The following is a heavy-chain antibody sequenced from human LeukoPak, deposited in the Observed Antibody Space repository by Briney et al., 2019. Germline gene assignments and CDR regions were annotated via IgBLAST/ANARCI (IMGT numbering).Heavy chain of an antibody. J-gene: IGHJ4*02. CDR3: AKESYDSSGYIDY. CDR1: GFTFSSYG. Sequence: GGSLRLSCAASGFTFSSYGMQWVRQAPGKGLEGVAVISYDGSNKYYADSVKGRFTISRDNSKNTLYLQMNSLRAEDTAVYYCAKESYDSSGYIDYWGQGTLVTVSS. V-gene: IGHV3-30*18. CDR2: ISYDGSNK. D-gene: IGHD3-22*01.